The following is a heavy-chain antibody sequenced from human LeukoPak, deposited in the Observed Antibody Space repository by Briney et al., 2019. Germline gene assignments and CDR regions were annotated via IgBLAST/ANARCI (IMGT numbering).Heavy chain of an antibody. CDR3: ARDRPDYYDSSGYIYYFDY. D-gene: IGHD3-22*01. Sequence: GGSLRLSCAASGFTFSSYSMNWVRQAPGKGLEWVSSISSSSSYIYYADSVKGRFTISRDNAKNSLYLQMNSLRAEDTAVYYCARDRPDYYDSSGYIYYFDYWGQGTLVTVSS. CDR2: ISSSSSYI. V-gene: IGHV3-21*01. CDR1: GFTFSSYS. J-gene: IGHJ4*02.